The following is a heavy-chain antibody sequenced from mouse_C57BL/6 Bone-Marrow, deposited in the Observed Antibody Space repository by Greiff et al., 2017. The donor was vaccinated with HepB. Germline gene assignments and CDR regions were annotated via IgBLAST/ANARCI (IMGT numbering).Heavy chain of an antibody. J-gene: IGHJ2*01. CDR1: GYTFTSYW. V-gene: IGHV1-53*01. Sequence: QVQLQQSGTELVKPGASVKLSCKASGYTFTSYWMHWVKQRPGQGLEWIGNINPSNGGTNYNEKFKSKATLTVDKSSSTAYMQLSSLTSEDSAVYYCARIPLITTVVAPDYWGQGTTLTVSS. CDR2: INPSNGGT. CDR3: ARIPLITTVVAPDY. D-gene: IGHD1-1*01.